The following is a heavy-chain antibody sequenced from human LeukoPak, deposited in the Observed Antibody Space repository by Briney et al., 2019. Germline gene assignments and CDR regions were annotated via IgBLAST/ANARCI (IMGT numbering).Heavy chain of an antibody. V-gene: IGHV3-21*01. D-gene: IGHD6-6*01. CDR3: ARDLRPSSIAARPIDY. CDR1: GFTFSSYS. J-gene: IGHJ4*02. CDR2: ISRSSSYI. Sequence: PGGSLRLSCAASGFTFSSYSMNWVRQAPGKGLEWVSSISRSSSYIYYADSVKGRFTISRDNAKNSLYLQMNSLRAEDTAVYYCARDLRPSSIAARPIDYWGQGTLVTVSS.